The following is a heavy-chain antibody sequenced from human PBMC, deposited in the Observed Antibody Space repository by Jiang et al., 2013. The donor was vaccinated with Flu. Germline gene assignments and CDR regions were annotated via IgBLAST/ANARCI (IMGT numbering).Heavy chain of an antibody. Sequence: GAEVKKPGASVKVSCKASGYTFTSYYMHWVRQAPGQGLEWMGIINPSGGSTSYAQKFQGRVTMTRDTSTSTVYMELSSLRSEDTAVYYCARDQAGTATAHDAFDIWGQGTMVTVSS. CDR3: ARDQAGTATAHDAFDI. CDR1: GYTFTSYY. D-gene: IGHD5-18*01. J-gene: IGHJ3*02. CDR2: INPSGGST. V-gene: IGHV1-46*03.